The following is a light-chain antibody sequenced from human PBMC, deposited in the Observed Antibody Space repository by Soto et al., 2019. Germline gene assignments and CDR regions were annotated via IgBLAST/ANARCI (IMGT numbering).Light chain of an antibody. CDR1: QGISNY. CDR2: AAS. J-gene: IGKJ1*01. CDR3: QKYNSAPWT. Sequence: QMTKTPSSLSASVGDRVTSSCRASQGISNYLAWYQQKPGKVPKLLIYAASTLQSGVPSRFSGSGSGTDFTLTISSLQPEDVATYYCQKYNSAPWTFGQGTKVDIK. V-gene: IGKV1-27*01.